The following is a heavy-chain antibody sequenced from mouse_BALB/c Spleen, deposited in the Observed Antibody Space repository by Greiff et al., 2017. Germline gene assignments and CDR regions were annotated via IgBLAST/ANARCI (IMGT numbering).Heavy chain of an antibody. Sequence: EVQGVESGGGLVQPGGSLRLSCATSGFTFTDYYMSWVRQPPGKALEWLGFIRNKANGYTTEYSASVKGRFTISRDNSQSILYLQMNTLRAEDSATYYCARDPAYYGNFFDYWGQGTTLTVSS. CDR3: ARDPAYYGNFFDY. J-gene: IGHJ2*01. V-gene: IGHV7-3*02. D-gene: IGHD2-10*01. CDR2: IRNKANGYTT. CDR1: GFTFTDYY.